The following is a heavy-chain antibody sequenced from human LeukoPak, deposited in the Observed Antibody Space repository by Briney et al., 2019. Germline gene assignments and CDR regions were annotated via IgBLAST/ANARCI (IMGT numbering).Heavy chain of an antibody. V-gene: IGHV3-21*01. CDR2: ISSSSSYI. Sequence: GGSLRLSWAASGFTFGSYAMSWVRQAPGKGLEWVSSISSSSSYIYYADSVKGRFTISRHNAKNSLYLQMNSLRAEDTAVYYCATNPDFSMVRGVIIWSYYFDYWGQGTLVTVSS. CDR1: GFTFGSYA. D-gene: IGHD3-10*01. J-gene: IGHJ4*02. CDR3: ATNPDFSMVRGVIIWSYYFDY.